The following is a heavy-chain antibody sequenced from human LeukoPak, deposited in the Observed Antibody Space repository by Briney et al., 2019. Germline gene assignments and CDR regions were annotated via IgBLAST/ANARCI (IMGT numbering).Heavy chain of an antibody. Sequence: PSETLSLTCAVYGGSFSGYYWSWIRQPPGKGLEWIGEINHSGSTNYNPSLKSRVTISVDTSKNQFSLKLSSVTAADTAVYYCARVRGIVVSFFDYWGQGTLVTVSS. J-gene: IGHJ4*02. D-gene: IGHD3-22*01. CDR2: INHSGST. CDR3: ARVRGIVVSFFDY. V-gene: IGHV4-34*01. CDR1: GGSFSGYY.